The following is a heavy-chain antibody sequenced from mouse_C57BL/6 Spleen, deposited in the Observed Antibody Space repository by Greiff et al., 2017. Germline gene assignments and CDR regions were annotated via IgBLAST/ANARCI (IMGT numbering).Heavy chain of an antibody. CDR1: GYAFSSYW. D-gene: IGHD1-1*01. J-gene: IGHJ3*01. Sequence: VKLQESGAELVKPGASVKISCKASGYAFSSYWMNWVKQRPGKGLEWIGQIYPGDGDTNYNGKFKGKATLTADKSSSTAYMQLSSLTSEDSAVYFCARRKDYYGSSYDFAYWGQGTLVTVSA. CDR2: IYPGDGDT. V-gene: IGHV1-80*01. CDR3: ARRKDYYGSSYDFAY.